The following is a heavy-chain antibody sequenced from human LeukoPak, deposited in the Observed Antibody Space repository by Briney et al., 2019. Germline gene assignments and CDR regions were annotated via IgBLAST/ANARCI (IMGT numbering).Heavy chain of an antibody. V-gene: IGHV3-53*01. CDR1: GFTVSSNY. J-gene: IGHJ3*02. CDR3: ARGFRGYSGYDYAFDI. Sequence: GGSLRLSCAASGFTVSSNYMSWVRQAPGKGLEWVSVIYSGGSTYYADSAKGRFTISRDNSKNTLYLQMNSLRAEDTAVYYCARGFRGYSGYDYAFDIWGQGTMVTVSS. D-gene: IGHD5-12*01. CDR2: IYSGGST.